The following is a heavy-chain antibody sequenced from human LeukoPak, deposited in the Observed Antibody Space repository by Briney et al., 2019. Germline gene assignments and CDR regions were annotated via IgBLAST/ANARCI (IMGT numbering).Heavy chain of an antibody. CDR3: ARGGYHHGFDI. J-gene: IGHJ3*02. CDR2: IDNDGSDT. CDR1: GFTFRNYW. D-gene: IGHD5-18*01. V-gene: IGHV3-74*01. Sequence: PGGSLRLSCAASGFTFRNYWIHWVRQAPGKGRVWISRIDNDGSDTIYADSVKGRFTISRDNAKNTLYLQMNSLRAEDTAVYYCARGGYHHGFDIWGQGTMVTVYS.